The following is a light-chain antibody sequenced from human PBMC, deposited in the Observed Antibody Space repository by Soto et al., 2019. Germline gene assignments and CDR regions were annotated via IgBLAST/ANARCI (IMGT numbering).Light chain of an antibody. J-gene: IGKJ5*01. CDR1: QSVTRN. V-gene: IGKV3-15*01. CDR2: AAS. CDR3: QQYNNWPLSIT. Sequence: DIVMTQSPVTLSVSPGERATLSCRASQSVTRNLAWYQQKPGQAPRLLIYAASTRATGVPDRFSGSGSGTDFILTISSLQSEDFAVYYCQQYNNWPLSITFGQVTRLEIK.